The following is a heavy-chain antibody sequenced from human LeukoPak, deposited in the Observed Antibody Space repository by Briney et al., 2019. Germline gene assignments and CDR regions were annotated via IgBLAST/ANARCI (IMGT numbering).Heavy chain of an antibody. J-gene: IGHJ6*02. D-gene: IGHD1-7*01. V-gene: IGHV3-9*01. CDR2: ISWNSGSI. CDR1: GFTFDDYA. CDR3: ARDLGPGTTSAYYYYGMDV. Sequence: GGSLRLSCAASGFTFDDYAMHWVRQAPGKGLEWVSGISWNSGSIGYADSVKGRFTISRDNAKNSLYLQMNSLRAEDTAVYYCARDLGPGTTSAYYYYGMDVWGQGTTVTVSS.